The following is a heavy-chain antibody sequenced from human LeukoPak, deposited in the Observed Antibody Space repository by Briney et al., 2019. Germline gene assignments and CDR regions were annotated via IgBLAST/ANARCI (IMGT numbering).Heavy chain of an antibody. CDR2: ISGSGGST. CDR3: ARGGPAAGRFDY. V-gene: IGHV3-23*01. Sequence: PGGSLRLSCAASGFTFTSYAMSWVRQAPGKGLEWVSAISGSGGSTYYADSVKGRFTISRDTSKNTLYLQMNSLRAEDTAVYYCARGGPAAGRFDYWGQGTLVTVSS. CDR1: GFTFTSYA. J-gene: IGHJ4*02. D-gene: IGHD6-13*01.